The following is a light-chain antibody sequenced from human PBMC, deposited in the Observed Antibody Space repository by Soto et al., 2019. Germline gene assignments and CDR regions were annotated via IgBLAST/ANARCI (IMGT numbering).Light chain of an antibody. V-gene: IGLV1-47*01. CDR1: SSNIGRNF. J-gene: IGLJ2*01. Sequence: QSALTQPPSASGTPGQRVTISCSGSSSNIGRNFVYWYQQLPGAAPKLLIYRDDQRPSGVPDRLSGSKSGTSASLAISGLRSEDETEYYCATWDANLNGPVFGGGTKLTVL. CDR2: RDD. CDR3: ATWDANLNGPV.